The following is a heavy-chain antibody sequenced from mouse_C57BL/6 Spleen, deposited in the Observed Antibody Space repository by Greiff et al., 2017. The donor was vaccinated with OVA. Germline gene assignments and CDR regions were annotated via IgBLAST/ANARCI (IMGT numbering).Heavy chain of an antibody. CDR1: GYTFTSYW. D-gene: IGHD2-3*01. V-gene: IGHV1-64*01. CDR3: SRSRDDGYYHIEFAY. Sequence: QVQLQQPGAELVKPGASVKLSCKASGYTFTSYWMHWVKQRPGQGLEWIGMIHPNSGSTNYNEKFKSKATLTVDKSSSTAYMQLSSLTSEDSAVCYCSRSRDDGYYHIEFAYWGQGTLVTVSA. CDR2: IHPNSGST. J-gene: IGHJ3*01.